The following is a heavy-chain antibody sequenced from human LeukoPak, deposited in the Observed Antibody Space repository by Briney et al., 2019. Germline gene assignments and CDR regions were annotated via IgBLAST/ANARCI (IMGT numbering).Heavy chain of an antibody. CDR3: ARSGYSYGRAIDP. CDR1: GGSFSGYY. J-gene: IGHJ5*02. V-gene: IGHV4-34*01. Sequence: PSETLSLTCAVYGGSFSGYYWSWIRQPPGKGLEWIGEINHSGSTNYNPSLKSRVTMSVDTSKNQFSLKLSSVTAADTAVYYCARSGYSYGRAIDPWGQGTLVTVSS. D-gene: IGHD5-18*01. CDR2: INHSGST.